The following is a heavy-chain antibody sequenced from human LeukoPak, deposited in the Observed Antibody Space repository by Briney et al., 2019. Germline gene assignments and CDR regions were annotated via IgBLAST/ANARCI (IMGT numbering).Heavy chain of an antibody. J-gene: IGHJ4*02. CDR2: IYYSGST. D-gene: IGHD3-10*01. CDR1: GGSISSSSYY. Sequence: SETLSLTCTVSGGSISSSSYYWGWIRQPPGKGLEWIGGIYYSGSTYYNPSLKSRVTISVDTSKNQFSLKLSSVTAADTAVYYCARHGDYYGSGSRYWGQGTLVTVSS. V-gene: IGHV4-39*01. CDR3: ARHGDYYGSGSRY.